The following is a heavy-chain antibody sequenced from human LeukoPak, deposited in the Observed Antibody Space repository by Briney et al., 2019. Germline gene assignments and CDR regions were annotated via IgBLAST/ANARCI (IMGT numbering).Heavy chain of an antibody. V-gene: IGHV4-39*07. CDR1: GGSIISSDYH. D-gene: IGHD3-3*01. CDR2: INHSGIT. Sequence: PSETLSLTCTVSGGSIISSDYHWGWVRQPPGKGLEWIGEINHSGITNYSPSLKSRVTMSVDTSKNQFSLRLSSVTAADTAVYYCARVNYDFWSGYMDVWGQGTTVTVSS. CDR3: ARVNYDFWSGYMDV. J-gene: IGHJ6*02.